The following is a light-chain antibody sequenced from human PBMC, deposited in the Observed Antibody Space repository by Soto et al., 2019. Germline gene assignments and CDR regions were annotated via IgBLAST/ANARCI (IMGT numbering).Light chain of an antibody. Sequence: QSALTQPASVSGSPGQSITFSCTGTSNDIGGYNYVSWYQQHPGKAPKLMIFDVSNRPSGVSYRFSGSKSGNTASLTISGXXXXXXXXXYCSSYTSSSTLLFGGGTKLTV. V-gene: IGLV2-14*01. J-gene: IGLJ2*01. CDR2: DVS. CDR1: SNDIGGYNY. CDR3: SSYTSSSTLL.